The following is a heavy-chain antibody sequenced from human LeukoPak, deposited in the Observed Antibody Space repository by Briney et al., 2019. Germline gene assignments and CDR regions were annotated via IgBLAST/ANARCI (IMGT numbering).Heavy chain of an antibody. V-gene: IGHV1-69*05. D-gene: IGHD7-27*01. CDR2: IIPIFGTA. CDR3: ASSTLGQPTYYFDY. J-gene: IGHJ4*02. CDR1: GGTFSSYA. Sequence: GASVKVSCKASGGTFSSYAISWVRQAPGQGLEWMGGIIPIFGTANYAQKFQGRVTITTDESTSTAYMELSSLRSEDTAVYYCASSTLGQPTYYFDYWGQGTLVTVSS.